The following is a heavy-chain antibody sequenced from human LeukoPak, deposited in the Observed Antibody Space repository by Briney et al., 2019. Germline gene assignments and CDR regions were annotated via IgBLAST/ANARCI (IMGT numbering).Heavy chain of an antibody. CDR1: GYTFTGYY. V-gene: IGHV1-69*04. Sequence: SVKVSCKASGYTFTGYYIHWVRQAPGQGLEWMGRIIPILGIANYAQKFQGRVTITADKSTSTAYMELSSLRSEDTAVYYCARDGNSSGWYADYWGQGTLVTVSS. CDR3: ARDGNSSGWYADY. D-gene: IGHD6-19*01. CDR2: IIPILGIA. J-gene: IGHJ4*02.